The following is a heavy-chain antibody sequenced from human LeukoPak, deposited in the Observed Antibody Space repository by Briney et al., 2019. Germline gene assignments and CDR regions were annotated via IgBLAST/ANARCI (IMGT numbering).Heavy chain of an antibody. CDR3: AREFRITCGGVFDY. CDR2: IKQDGSEK. V-gene: IGHV3-7*01. D-gene: IGHD3-16*01. Sequence: QTGGSLRLSCAASGFTFSSYWMSWVRQAPGKGLEWVANIKQDGSEKYYVDSVKGRFTISRDNAKNSLYLQMNSLRAEDTAVYYCAREFRITCGGVFDYWGQGTLVTVSS. J-gene: IGHJ4*02. CDR1: GFTFSSYW.